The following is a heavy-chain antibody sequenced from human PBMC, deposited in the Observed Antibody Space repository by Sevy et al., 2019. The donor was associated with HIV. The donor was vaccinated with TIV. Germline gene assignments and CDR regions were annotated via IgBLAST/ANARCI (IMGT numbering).Heavy chain of an antibody. CDR3: ANDINRGCDSINCYTYYYYYYGLDA. Sequence: GGSLRLSCATSGFAFGDYAMHWVREAPGKGLEWVAGVSWNSGAIDYAASVKGRFTISRDHAKSSLYLQMNSLRAEDTALYYCANDINRGCDSINCYTYYYYYYGLDAWGQWTTVTVSS. J-gene: IGHJ6*02. CDR1: GFAFGDYA. D-gene: IGHD2-2*02. V-gene: IGHV3-9*01. CDR2: VSWNSGAI.